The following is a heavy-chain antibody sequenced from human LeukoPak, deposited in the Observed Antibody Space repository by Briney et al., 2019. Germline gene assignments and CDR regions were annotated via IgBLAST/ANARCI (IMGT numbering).Heavy chain of an antibody. CDR1: GFTFSSYS. D-gene: IGHD3-22*01. CDR3: AKERVIVYDTSGYYYRDPFDY. V-gene: IGHV3-21*04. CDR2: ISSSSSYI. Sequence: PGGSLRLSCAASGFTFSSYSMNWVRQAPGKGLEWVSSISSSSSYIYYADSVKGRFTISRDNAKNSLYLQMNSLRAEDTAIYYCAKERVIVYDTSGYYYRDPFDYWGQGTLVTVSS. J-gene: IGHJ4*02.